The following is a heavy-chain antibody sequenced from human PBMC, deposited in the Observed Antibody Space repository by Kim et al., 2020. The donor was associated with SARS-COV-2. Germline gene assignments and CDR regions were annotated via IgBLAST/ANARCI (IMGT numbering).Heavy chain of an antibody. Sequence: GGSLRLSCAASGFTFSSYSMNWVRQAPGKGLEWVSSISSSSSYIYYADSVTGRFTISRDNAKNSLYLQMNSLRAEDTAVYYCARVNYDILTGDAYYFDYWGQGTLVTVSS. D-gene: IGHD3-9*01. J-gene: IGHJ4*02. CDR2: ISSSSSYI. V-gene: IGHV3-21*01. CDR1: GFTFSSYS. CDR3: ARVNYDILTGDAYYFDY.